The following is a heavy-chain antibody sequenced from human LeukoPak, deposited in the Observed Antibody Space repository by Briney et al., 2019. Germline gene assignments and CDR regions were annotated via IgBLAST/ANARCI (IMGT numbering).Heavy chain of an antibody. Sequence: ASVNVSCMASGYMFTDYYIHWVRQAPGQGLEWMGWINPNSGGINDAVKLQGRVTMTRVTSISTAYMELSSLRPDDTAVYYCARLPTYNWNDYGLDVWGQGTTVTVSS. D-gene: IGHD1-1*01. CDR2: INPNSGGI. CDR1: GYMFTDYY. J-gene: IGHJ6*02. V-gene: IGHV1-2*02. CDR3: ARLPTYNWNDYGLDV.